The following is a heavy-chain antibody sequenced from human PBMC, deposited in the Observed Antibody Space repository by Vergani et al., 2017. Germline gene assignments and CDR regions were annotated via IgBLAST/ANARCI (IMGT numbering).Heavy chain of an antibody. V-gene: IGHV4-34*01. Sequence: QVQLQQWGAGLLKPSETLSLTCAVYGGSFSGYYWSWIRQPPGKGLEWIGEINHSGSTNYNPSLKSRVTISVDTSKNQFSLKLSSVTAADTAVYYCAIFDFEKYSSSWYVGGWFDPWGQGTLVTVSS. CDR3: AIFDFEKYSSSWYVGGWFDP. CDR1: GGSFSGYY. D-gene: IGHD6-13*01. CDR2: INHSGST. J-gene: IGHJ5*02.